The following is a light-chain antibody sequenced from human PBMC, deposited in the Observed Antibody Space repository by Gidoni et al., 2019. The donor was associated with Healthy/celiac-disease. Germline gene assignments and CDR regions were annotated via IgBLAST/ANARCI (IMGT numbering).Light chain of an antibody. Sequence: DIQMTQSPSSLSASVGDRVTITCQSSQNIRNYLNWYQQKPGKAPKLLIYDASNLETGVPSRFSGSGYGTDFTLTISSMKPEDIATYYCQQYDNRPTFGQGTRLEIK. CDR1: QNIRNY. CDR3: QQYDNRPT. J-gene: IGKJ5*01. V-gene: IGKV1-33*01. CDR2: DAS.